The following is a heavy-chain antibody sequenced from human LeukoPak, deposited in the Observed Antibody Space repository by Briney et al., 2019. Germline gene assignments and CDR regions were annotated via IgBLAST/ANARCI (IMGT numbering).Heavy chain of an antibody. D-gene: IGHD3-22*01. J-gene: IGHJ5*02. CDR3: ARDKLVVVAGWSDP. V-gene: IGHV4-4*07. CDR2: IYPSGST. Sequence: SETLSLTCTVSGGSISSYYWSWIRQPAGKGLEWIGRIYPSGSTNYNPSLQSRVTISVDKSKNQFSLKLSSVTAADTAMYFCARDKLVVVAGWSDPWGQGTLVTVSS. CDR1: GGSISSYY.